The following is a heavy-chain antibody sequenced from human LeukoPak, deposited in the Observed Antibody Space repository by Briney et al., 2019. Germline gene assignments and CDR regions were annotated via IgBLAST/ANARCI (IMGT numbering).Heavy chain of an antibody. V-gene: IGHV4-39*07. CDR3: ARVDYGDYRFDY. CDR2: IYYDGST. J-gene: IGHJ4*02. Sequence: SETLSLTCTVSGGSIRSSYYYWGWIRQPPGKGLDWIGNIYYDGSTYYNPSLKSRVTISVDTSKNQFSLKLSSVTAADTAVYYCARVDYGDYRFDYWGQGTLVTVSS. D-gene: IGHD4-17*01. CDR1: GGSIRSSYYY.